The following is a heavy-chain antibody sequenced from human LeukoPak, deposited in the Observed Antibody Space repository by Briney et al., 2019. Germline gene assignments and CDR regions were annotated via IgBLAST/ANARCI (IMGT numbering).Heavy chain of an antibody. D-gene: IGHD3-10*01. CDR3: ARDVGSGGGTFPTYHFDF. CDR2: IYYSGST. Sequence: SETLSLTCTVSGGSISSYYWSWIRQPPGGGLEWLGYIYYSGSTNYNPSLKSRVTMSVDTSKNQFSLRLSSLTAADTAVYYCARDVGSGGGTFPTYHFDFWGQGTLVTVSS. J-gene: IGHJ4*02. CDR1: GGSISSYY. V-gene: IGHV4-59*12.